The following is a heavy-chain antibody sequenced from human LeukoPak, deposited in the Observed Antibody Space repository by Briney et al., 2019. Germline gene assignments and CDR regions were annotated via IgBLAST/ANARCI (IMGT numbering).Heavy chain of an antibody. Sequence: PGGSLRLSCAASGFTFSSYSMNWVRQAPGKGLEWVSSISSSSYIYYADSVKGRFTISRDNAKNSLYLQMNSLRAEDTAVYYCARDGPSSSPAMDVWGKGTTVTVSS. CDR1: GFTFSSYS. CDR3: ARDGPSSSPAMDV. V-gene: IGHV3-21*01. D-gene: IGHD6-6*01. CDR2: ISSSSYI. J-gene: IGHJ6*03.